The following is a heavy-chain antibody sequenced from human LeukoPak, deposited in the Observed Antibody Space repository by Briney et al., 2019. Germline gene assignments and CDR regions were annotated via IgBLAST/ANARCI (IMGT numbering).Heavy chain of an antibody. D-gene: IGHD5-12*01. J-gene: IGHJ6*03. V-gene: IGHV4-59*01. CDR2: IYYSGST. Sequence: PSETLSLNCTVTGGSISSYYWSWIRQPPGQGLEWIGSIYYSGSTNYNPSLKSRVTISVDTSKNQFSLKLSSVTAADTAVYYCARATISFAPYYYYYYMDVWGKGTTVTVSS. CDR3: ARATISFAPYYYYYYMDV. CDR1: GGSISSYY.